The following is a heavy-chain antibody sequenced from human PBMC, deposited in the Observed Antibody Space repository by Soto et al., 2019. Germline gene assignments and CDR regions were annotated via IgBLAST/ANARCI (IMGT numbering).Heavy chain of an antibody. D-gene: IGHD3-3*01. CDR3: ARRVPRITLFGVVDYFEC. CDR1: GASISSSSYY. Sequence: QLQLQESGPGLVNPSETLSLSCSVSGASISSSSYYWGWIRQPPGQGLQWIGTIYYTGGTYYNPSLKSRLTISIDTSKSQFSLRLSSVTAADTAVYYCARRVPRITLFGVVDYFECWGQGTLVTVS. CDR2: IYYTGGT. J-gene: IGHJ4*02. V-gene: IGHV4-39*01.